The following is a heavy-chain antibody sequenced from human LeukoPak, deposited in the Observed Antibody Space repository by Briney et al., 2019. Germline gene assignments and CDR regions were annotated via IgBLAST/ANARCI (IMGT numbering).Heavy chain of an antibody. J-gene: IGHJ4*02. CDR2: IYYGGST. Sequence: SETLSLTCTVSGGSISSYYWSWIRQPPGKGLEWIGYIYYGGSTNYNPSLKSRVTISVDTSKNQFSLKLSSVTAADTAVYYCATAPLYCGGDCYLYYFDYGGQGTLVTVSS. V-gene: IGHV4-59*01. D-gene: IGHD2-21*02. CDR1: GGSISSYY. CDR3: ATAPLYCGGDCYLYYFDY.